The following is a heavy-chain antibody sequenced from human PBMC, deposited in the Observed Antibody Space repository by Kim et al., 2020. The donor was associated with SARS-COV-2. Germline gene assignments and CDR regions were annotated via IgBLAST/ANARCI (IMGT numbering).Heavy chain of an antibody. J-gene: IGHJ4*01. CDR3: ARASRLYEFDL. CDR2: ITLTSRYN. V-gene: IGHV3-21*06. Sequence: GGSLRLSCVASGFRFSGYNMNWIRQAPGKGLEWVSSITLTSRYNYSADSMQGRVTTSRDDAKNSLYLQMDSLRVDDTGLYYCARASRLYEFDLWGQGTPVVVSS. D-gene: IGHD2-15*01. CDR1: GFRFSGYN.